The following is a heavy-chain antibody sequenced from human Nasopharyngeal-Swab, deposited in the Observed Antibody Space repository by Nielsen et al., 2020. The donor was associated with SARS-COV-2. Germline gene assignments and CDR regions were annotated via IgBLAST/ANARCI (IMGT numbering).Heavy chain of an antibody. Sequence: SETLSLTCAVYGGSFSGYYWSWIRQPPGKGLEWIGEINHSGSTNYNQSLKSRVSISVDTSANQFSLKLSSLTAADTAVYYCARDEHAGYDRDHYYYYGMDVWGQGTPVTVSS. D-gene: IGHD5-12*01. CDR1: GGSFSGYY. CDR2: INHSGST. J-gene: IGHJ6*02. CDR3: ARDEHAGYDRDHYYYYGMDV. V-gene: IGHV4-34*01.